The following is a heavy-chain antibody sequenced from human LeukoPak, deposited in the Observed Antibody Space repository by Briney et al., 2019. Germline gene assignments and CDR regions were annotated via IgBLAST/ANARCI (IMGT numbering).Heavy chain of an antibody. V-gene: IGHV3-48*04. D-gene: IGHD2-15*01. J-gene: IGHJ4*02. CDR2: ISSSSSTI. CDR1: GFTVSSNY. CDR3: ARGGTDIVVVVAATVDY. Sequence: PGGSLRLSCAASGFTVSSNYMNWVRQAPGKGLEWVSYISSSSSTIYYADSVKGRFTISRDNAKNSLYLQMNSLRAEDTAVYYCARGGTDIVVVVAATVDYWGQGTLVTVSS.